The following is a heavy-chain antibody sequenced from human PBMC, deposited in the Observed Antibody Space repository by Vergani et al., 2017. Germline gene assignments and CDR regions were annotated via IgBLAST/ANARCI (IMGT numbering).Heavy chain of an antibody. D-gene: IGHD2-2*02. CDR1: GFTFSSYA. J-gene: IGHJ3*02. CDR2: ISSNGGST. CDR3: AREFVGYCSSTSCYRQDAFDI. Sequence: EVQLVESGGGLVQPGGSLRLSCAASGFTFSSYAMHWVRPAPGKGLEYVSAISSNGGSTYYANSVKGRFTISRDNSKNTLYLQMGSLRAEDMAVYYCAREFVGYCSSTSCYRQDAFDIWGQGTMVTVSS. V-gene: IGHV3-64*01.